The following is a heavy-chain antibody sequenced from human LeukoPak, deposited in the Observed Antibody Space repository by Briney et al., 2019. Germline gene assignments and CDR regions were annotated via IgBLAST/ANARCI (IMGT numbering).Heavy chain of an antibody. D-gene: IGHD2-21*02. J-gene: IGHJ4*02. Sequence: GGSLRLSCAASGFTFSSYWMHWVRQAPGKGLVWVSRINSDGSSTSYADSVKGRFTISRDNAKNTLYLQMNSLRAEDTAVYYCARDDGYCGGDCTFDYWGQGTLVTVSS. V-gene: IGHV3-74*01. CDR2: INSDGSST. CDR1: GFTFSSYW. CDR3: ARDDGYCGGDCTFDY.